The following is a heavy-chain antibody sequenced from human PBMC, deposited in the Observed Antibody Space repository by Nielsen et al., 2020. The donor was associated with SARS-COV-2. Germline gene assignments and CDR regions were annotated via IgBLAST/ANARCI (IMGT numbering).Heavy chain of an antibody. CDR1: GFTVSRYN. CDR2: IRPDGTGA. CDR3: KSEGN. V-gene: IGHV3-7*03. J-gene: IGHJ4*02. Sequence: GESLKISCAASGFTVSRYNMNWVRQAPGKGMEWLSNIRPDGTGANYVDSVKGRFTISRDNAKNLLYLQMGSLRADDTAVYFCKSEGNWGQGTLVTVSS.